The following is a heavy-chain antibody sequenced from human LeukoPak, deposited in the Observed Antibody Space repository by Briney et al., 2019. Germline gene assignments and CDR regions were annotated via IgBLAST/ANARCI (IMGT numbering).Heavy chain of an antibody. V-gene: IGHV3-7*01. Sequence: PGGSLRLSCTASGFSFIPFWMSWVRQAPGKGLEWVATIKQDGSEKYYVDSVKGRFTISRDNAKNSVFLQMSSLRAEDTAVYYCARGRRDPDSWGQGTLVTVSS. CDR3: ARGRRDPDS. D-gene: IGHD5-24*01. J-gene: IGHJ5*01. CDR1: GFSFIPFW. CDR2: IKQDGSEK.